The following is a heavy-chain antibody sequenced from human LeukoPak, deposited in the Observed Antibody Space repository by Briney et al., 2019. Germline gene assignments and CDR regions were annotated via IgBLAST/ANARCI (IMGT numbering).Heavy chain of an antibody. V-gene: IGHV3-23*01. CDR2: ISGSGGST. CDR1: GFTFSSYA. Sequence: GGSLRLSCAASGFTFSSYAMSWVRQAPGKGLEWVSAISGSGGSTYYADSVKGRFTISRDNSKNTLYLQMNRLRAEDTAVYYCAKVPTHYYDSGGYYYYYGMDVWGQGTTVTVSS. CDR3: AKVPTHYYDSGGYYYYYGMDV. J-gene: IGHJ6*02. D-gene: IGHD3-22*01.